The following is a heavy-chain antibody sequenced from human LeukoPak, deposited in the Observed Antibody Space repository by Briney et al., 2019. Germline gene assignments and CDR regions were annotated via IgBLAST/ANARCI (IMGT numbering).Heavy chain of an antibody. V-gene: IGHV3-15*01. CDR1: GFTFNVAW. CDR2: IKTKTEGGTT. D-gene: IGHD1-26*01. CDR3: TGRNFDY. Sequence: GGSLRLSCAASGFTFNVAWMTWVRQAPGKGLEWVARIKTKTEGGTTDYAAPVKGRFTISSDDSKNTLDLQMHSLKTEDTAVYYCTGRNFDYWGQGILVTVSS. J-gene: IGHJ4*02.